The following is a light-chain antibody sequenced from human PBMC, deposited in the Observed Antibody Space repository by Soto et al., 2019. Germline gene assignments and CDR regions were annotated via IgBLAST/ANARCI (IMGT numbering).Light chain of an antibody. CDR1: QTISSW. CDR3: QQYNNWPPIT. V-gene: IGKV1-5*03. CDR2: KAS. J-gene: IGKJ5*01. Sequence: DIQMTQSPSTLSGSVGDRVTITFRASQTISSWLAWYQQKPGKAPKLLIYKASTLKSGVPSRFSGSGSGTEFTLTISSLQPDDFAVYYCQQYNNWPPITFGQGTRME.